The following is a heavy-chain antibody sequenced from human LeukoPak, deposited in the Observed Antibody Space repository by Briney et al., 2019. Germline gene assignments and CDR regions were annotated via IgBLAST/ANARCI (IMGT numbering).Heavy chain of an antibody. CDR3: ARLRFTIFGVVRYYMDV. Sequence: GGSLRLSCAASGFIFDENGMSWVRQAPGKGLEWVSGINWNGGSTGYADSVKGRFTISRDNAKNSLYLQMNSLRAEDTALYYCARLRFTIFGVVRYYMDVWGKGTTVTVSS. CDR2: INWNGGST. D-gene: IGHD3-3*01. J-gene: IGHJ6*03. V-gene: IGHV3-20*04. CDR1: GFIFDENG.